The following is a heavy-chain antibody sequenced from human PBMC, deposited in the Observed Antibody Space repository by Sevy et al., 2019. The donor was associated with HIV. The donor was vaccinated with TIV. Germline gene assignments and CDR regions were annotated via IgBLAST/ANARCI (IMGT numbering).Heavy chain of an antibody. CDR3: TTDPGYYDSSGYYYM. V-gene: IGHV3-15*01. CDR2: IKSKTDGGTT. CDR1: GFTFNNAW. J-gene: IGHJ4*02. D-gene: IGHD3-22*01. Sequence: GGSLRLSCAASGFTFNNAWMSWVRQAPGKGLEWVGRIKSKTDGGTTDYAAPVKGRFTIPRDDSKNTLFLQMNSLKTEDTAVYYCTTDPGYYDSSGYYYMWGQGTLVTVSS.